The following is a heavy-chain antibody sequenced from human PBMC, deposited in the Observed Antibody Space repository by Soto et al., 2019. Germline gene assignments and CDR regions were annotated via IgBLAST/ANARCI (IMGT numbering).Heavy chain of an antibody. J-gene: IGHJ4*02. CDR2: ISWNSGSI. Sequence: EVQLVESGGGLVQPGRSLRLSCAASGFTFDDYAMHWVRQAPGKGLEWVSGISWNSGSIGYADSVKGRFTISRDNAKNSLYLQMNSLRAEDTALYYCAKDISDRLWFGELSLYFDYWGQGTLVTVSS. V-gene: IGHV3-9*01. CDR3: AKDISDRLWFGELSLYFDY. CDR1: GFTFDDYA. D-gene: IGHD3-10*01.